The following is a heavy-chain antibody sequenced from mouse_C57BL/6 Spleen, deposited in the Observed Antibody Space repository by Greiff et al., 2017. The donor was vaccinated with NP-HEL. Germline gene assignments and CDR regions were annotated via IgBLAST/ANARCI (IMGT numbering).Heavy chain of an antibody. CDR1: GYTFTDYY. D-gene: IGHD2-4*01. V-gene: IGHV1-26*01. J-gene: IGHJ3*01. Sequence: EVQLQQSGPELVKPGASVKISCKASGYTFTDYYMNWVKQSHGKSLEWIGDINPNNGGTSYNQKFKGKATLTVDKSSSTAYMELRSLTSEDSAVYYCARDDYDDGLAYWGQGTLVTVSA. CDR3: ARDDYDDGLAY. CDR2: INPNNGGT.